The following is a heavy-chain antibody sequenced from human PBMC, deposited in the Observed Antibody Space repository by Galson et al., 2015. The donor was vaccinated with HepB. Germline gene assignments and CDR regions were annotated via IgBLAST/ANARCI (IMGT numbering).Heavy chain of an antibody. V-gene: IGHV1-24*01. Sequence: SVKVSCKVSGYTLTQLSIHWVRQAPGKGFEWMGGLDPEDGNTIYAHHLHERLKMSEDTSTDTVYIEVSGLTPDDTAVYYCATAAAIGPYWGQGTLVSVSS. CDR2: LDPEDGNT. D-gene: IGHD2-2*01. CDR3: ATAAAIGPY. CDR1: GYTLTQLS. J-gene: IGHJ4*02.